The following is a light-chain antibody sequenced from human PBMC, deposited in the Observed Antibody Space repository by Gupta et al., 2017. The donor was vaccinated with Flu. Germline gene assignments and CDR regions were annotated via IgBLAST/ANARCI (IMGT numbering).Light chain of an antibody. CDR1: SSDVGGYNY. CDR2: EVS. Sequence: QSALTQPASVSGSPGQSITISCTGTSSDVGGYNYVSWYQHHPGKAPKLMIYEVSNRPSGVSNRFSGSKSGNTASLTISGLQAEDEADYYCTSYVNSSTSVVFGGGTKLTVL. V-gene: IGLV2-14*01. CDR3: TSYVNSSTSVV. J-gene: IGLJ2*01.